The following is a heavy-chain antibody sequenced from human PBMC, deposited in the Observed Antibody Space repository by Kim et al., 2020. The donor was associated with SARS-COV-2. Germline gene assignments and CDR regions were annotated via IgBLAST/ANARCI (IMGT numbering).Heavy chain of an antibody. CDR2: IYYSGST. CDR3: ASFTPYGDYAEYFQH. CDR1: GGSISSGGYY. D-gene: IGHD4-17*01. J-gene: IGHJ1*01. V-gene: IGHV4-31*03. Sequence: SETLSLTCTVSGGSISSGGYYWSWIRQHPGKGLEWIGYIYYSGSTYYNPSLKSRVTISVDTSKNQFSLKLSSVTAADTAVYYCASFTPYGDYAEYFQHWGQGTLVTVSS.